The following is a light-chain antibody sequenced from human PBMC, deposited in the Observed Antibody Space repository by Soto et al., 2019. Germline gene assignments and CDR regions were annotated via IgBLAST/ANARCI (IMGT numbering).Light chain of an antibody. CDR2: DVS. J-gene: IGLJ1*01. CDR3: CSYAGSYTHYV. CDR1: SSDVGGYNY. Sequence: QSVLTQPRSVSGSPGQSITISCTGTSSDVGGYNYVSWYRQHPGKAPKLMIYDVSKRPSGVPDRFSGSKSGNTASLTISGLQADDEADYYCCSYAGSYTHYVFGTGTKVTVL. V-gene: IGLV2-11*01.